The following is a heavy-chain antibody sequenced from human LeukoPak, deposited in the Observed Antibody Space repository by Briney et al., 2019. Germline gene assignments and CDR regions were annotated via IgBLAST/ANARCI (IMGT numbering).Heavy chain of an antibody. J-gene: IGHJ4*02. CDR3: ARDPPITGTTDLDY. CDR1: GYTFTSYG. CDR2: ISAYNGNT. Sequence: ASVKVSCKASGYTFTSYGISWVRQAPGQGLERMGWISAYNGNTNYAQKLQGRVTMTTDTSTSTAYMELRSLRSDDTAVYYCARDPPITGTTDLDYWGQGTLVTVSS. V-gene: IGHV1-18*01. D-gene: IGHD1-14*01.